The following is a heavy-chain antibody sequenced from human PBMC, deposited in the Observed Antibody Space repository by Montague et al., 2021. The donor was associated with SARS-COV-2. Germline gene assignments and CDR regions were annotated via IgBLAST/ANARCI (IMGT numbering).Heavy chain of an antibody. Sequence: SLSLSCAASGFTFSSYSMNWVRQAPGKGLEWVSSISSSSSYIYYADSVKGRFTISRDNAKNSLYLQMNSLRAENTAVYYCAREEVVNPYYYYYMDVWGKGTTVTVSS. V-gene: IGHV3-21*01. CDR3: AREEVVNPYYYYYMDV. CDR1: GFTFSSYS. D-gene: IGHD4-23*01. J-gene: IGHJ6*03. CDR2: ISSSSSYI.